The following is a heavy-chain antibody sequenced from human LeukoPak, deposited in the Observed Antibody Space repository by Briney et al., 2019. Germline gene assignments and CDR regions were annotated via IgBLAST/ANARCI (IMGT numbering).Heavy chain of an antibody. J-gene: IGHJ4*02. CDR2: IYYSGST. D-gene: IGHD3-16*01. CDR3: ARPQGGIDY. V-gene: IGHV4-39*01. CDR1: GGSISSSSYY. Sequence: ASETLSLTCTVSGGSISSSSYYWGWIRQPPGKGLEWIGSIYYSGSTYYNPSLKSRVTISVDTSKNQFSLKLSSVTAADTAVYYCARPQGGIDYWGQGTLVTVSS.